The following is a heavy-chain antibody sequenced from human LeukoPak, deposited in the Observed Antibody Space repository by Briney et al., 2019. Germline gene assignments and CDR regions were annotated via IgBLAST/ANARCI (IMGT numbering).Heavy chain of an antibody. Sequence: SETLSLTCTVSGGSISSYYWSWIRQPPGKGLEWIGYIYFGGSTNYNPSLKSRVTISVDTSKNQFSLRLSSVTAADTAVYYCARDSSSGYYRFDYWGQGTLVIVSS. D-gene: IGHD3-22*01. CDR3: ARDSSSGYYRFDY. J-gene: IGHJ4*02. CDR1: GGSISSYY. V-gene: IGHV4-59*01. CDR2: IYFGGST.